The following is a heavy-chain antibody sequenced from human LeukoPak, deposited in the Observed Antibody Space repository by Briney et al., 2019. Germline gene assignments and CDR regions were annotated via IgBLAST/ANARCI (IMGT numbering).Heavy chain of an antibody. Sequence: ASVKVSRKASGYTFTSYYMHWVRQAPGQGLEWMGIINPSGGSTSYAQKFQGRVTMTRDTSTSTVYMELSSLRSEDTAVYYCARESGITMVRGVMNFWGQGTLVTVSS. CDR3: ARESGITMVRGVMNF. V-gene: IGHV1-46*01. J-gene: IGHJ4*02. CDR1: GYTFTSYY. D-gene: IGHD3-10*01. CDR2: INPSGGST.